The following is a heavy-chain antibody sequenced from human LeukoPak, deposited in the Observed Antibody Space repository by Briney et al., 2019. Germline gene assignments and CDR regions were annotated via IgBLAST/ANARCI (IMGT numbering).Heavy chain of an antibody. J-gene: IGHJ6*04. V-gene: IGHV3-74*01. D-gene: IGHD3-10*02. Sequence: GGSLRLSCAASGFTFSSYWMHWVRQAPGKGLVWVSRINSDGSSTSYADSVKGRFAISRDNAKNSLYLQMNSLRAEDTAVYYCAELGITMIGGVWGKGTTVTISS. CDR2: INSDGSST. CDR1: GFTFSSYW. CDR3: AELGITMIGGV.